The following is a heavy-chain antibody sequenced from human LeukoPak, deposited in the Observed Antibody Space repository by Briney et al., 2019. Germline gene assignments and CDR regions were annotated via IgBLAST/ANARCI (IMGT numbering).Heavy chain of an antibody. CDR2: ISAYNGNT. V-gene: IGHV1-18*01. CDR1: GHTFTSYG. D-gene: IGHD2-21*01. CDR3: ARDRAYCGGDCYQLNAFDI. Sequence: ASVKVSCKASGHTFTSYGISWVRQAPGQGLEWMGWISAYNGNTNYAQKLQGRVTMTTDTSTSTAYMELRSLRSDDTAVYYCARDRAYCGGDCYQLNAFDIWGQGTMVTVSS. J-gene: IGHJ3*02.